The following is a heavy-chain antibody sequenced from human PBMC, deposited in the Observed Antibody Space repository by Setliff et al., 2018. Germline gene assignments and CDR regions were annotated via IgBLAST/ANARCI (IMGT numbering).Heavy chain of an antibody. Sequence: SETLSLTCTVSGGYFSSFYWSWIRQPPGGGLDWIGYVDYSGRGYYNPSLKGRVTISVDTSKNQFSLTLNSVTAADTAVYFCARDFQGGWFAPWGQGTLVTVSS. V-gene: IGHV4-59*01. J-gene: IGHJ5*02. CDR3: ARDFQGGWFAP. CDR1: GGYFSSFY. CDR2: VDYSGRG. D-gene: IGHD3-16*01.